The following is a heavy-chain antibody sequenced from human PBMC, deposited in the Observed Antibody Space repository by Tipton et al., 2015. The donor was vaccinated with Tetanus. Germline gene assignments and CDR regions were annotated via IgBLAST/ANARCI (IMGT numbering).Heavy chain of an antibody. J-gene: IGHJ6*01. D-gene: IGHD1-7*01. V-gene: IGHV4-34*01. Sequence: GLVKPSETLSLTCGVSDGSFNAYYWSWIRQTPGKGLEWIGEVNQSGSTKYNPSFNSRAAISVDTSKSQFSLRVRSVTAADTAVYYCARDRITGPTGRYYAMDVWGQGTTVTVSS. CDR2: VNQSGST. CDR3: ARDRITGPTGRYYAMDV. CDR1: DGSFNAYY.